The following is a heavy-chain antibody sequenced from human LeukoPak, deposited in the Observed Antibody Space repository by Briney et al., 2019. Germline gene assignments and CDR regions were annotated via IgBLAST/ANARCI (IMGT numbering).Heavy chain of an antibody. V-gene: IGHV4-59*12. CDR1: GGSISSYY. CDR2: IYYSGST. D-gene: IGHD3-22*01. CDR3: ARGLGYYYDSSGYMY. J-gene: IGHJ4*02. Sequence: SETLSLTCTVSGGSISSYYWSWIRQPPGKGLEWIGYIYYSGSTNYNPSLKSRVTISVDTSKNQFSLKLSSVTAADTAVYYCARGLGYYYDSSGYMYWGQGTLVTVSS.